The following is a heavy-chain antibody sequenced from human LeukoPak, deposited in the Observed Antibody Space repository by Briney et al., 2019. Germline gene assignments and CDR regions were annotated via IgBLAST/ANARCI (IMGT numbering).Heavy chain of an antibody. D-gene: IGHD3-3*01. Sequence: SGGSLRLSCAASGFTFSSYWMSWVRQAPGKGLEWVGRIKSKTDGGTTDYAAPVKGRFTISRDDSKNTLYLQMNSLKTEDTAVYYCTRIRFLEWFLDYWGQGTLVTVSS. J-gene: IGHJ4*02. CDR2: IKSKTDGGTT. CDR1: GFTFSSYW. V-gene: IGHV3-15*01. CDR3: TRIRFLEWFLDY.